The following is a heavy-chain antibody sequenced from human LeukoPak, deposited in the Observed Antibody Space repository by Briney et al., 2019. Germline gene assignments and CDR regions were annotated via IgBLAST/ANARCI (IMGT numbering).Heavy chain of an antibody. Sequence: SETPSLTCTVSGGSISSYYWSWIRQPPGKGLEWIGYIYYSGSTNYNPSLKSRVTISVDTSKNQFSLKLSSVTAADTAVYYRARSDFWSGYYSTPRYWGQGTLVTVSS. CDR1: GGSISSYY. J-gene: IGHJ4*02. CDR3: ARSDFWSGYYSTPRY. CDR2: IYYSGST. V-gene: IGHV4-59*01. D-gene: IGHD3-3*01.